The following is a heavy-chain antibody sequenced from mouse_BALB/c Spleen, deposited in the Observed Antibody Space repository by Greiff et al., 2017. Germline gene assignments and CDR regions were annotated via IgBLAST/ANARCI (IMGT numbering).Heavy chain of an antibody. CDR2: ISYDGSN. D-gene: IGHD1-2*01. Sequence: EVQLVESGPGLVKPSQSLSLTCSVTGYSITSGYYWNWIRQFPGNKLEWMGYISYDGSNNYNPSLKNRISITRDTSKNQFFLKLNSVTTEDTATYYCAREGFIKDYFDYWGQGTTLTVSS. J-gene: IGHJ2*01. V-gene: IGHV3-6*02. CDR3: AREGFIKDYFDY. CDR1: GYSITSGYY.